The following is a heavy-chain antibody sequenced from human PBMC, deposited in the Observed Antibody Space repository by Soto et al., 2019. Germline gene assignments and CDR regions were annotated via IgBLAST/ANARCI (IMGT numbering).Heavy chain of an antibody. J-gene: IGHJ6*02. CDR2: VSFDSKNK. D-gene: IGHD4-4*01. Sequence: HPGGSLRLSCAGSGFSFESYSMHCVRQAPGKGLEWVATVSFDSKNKYYIDSVEGRFTLSRDNAQNLLYLQMNSLGREDTGVYYCAKETVETTYSFYGMDIWGPGTTVTVSS. CDR1: GFSFESYS. V-gene: IGHV3-30*18. CDR3: AKETVETTYSFYGMDI.